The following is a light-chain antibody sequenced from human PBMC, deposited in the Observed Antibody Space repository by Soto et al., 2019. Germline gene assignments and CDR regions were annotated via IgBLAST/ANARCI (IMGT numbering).Light chain of an antibody. V-gene: IGLV7-46*01. CDR2: DTS. Sequence: PYCFQQKPGHAPRTLLYDTSIIHSWTPARFSGSLLGGKAALTLSGAQPEDEAEYYCLLSYSGARVVFGGGTKLTVL. J-gene: IGLJ2*01. CDR3: LLSYSGARVV.